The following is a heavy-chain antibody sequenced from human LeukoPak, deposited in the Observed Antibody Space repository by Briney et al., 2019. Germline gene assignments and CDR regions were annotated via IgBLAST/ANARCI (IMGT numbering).Heavy chain of an antibody. CDR1: GYTFTSYY. V-gene: IGHV1-46*01. Sequence: ASVKVPCKASGYTFTSYYMHWVRQAPGQGLEWMGIINPSGGSTSYAQKFQGRVTMTRDTSTSTVYMELSSLRSEDTAVYYCARAQGLGSYGPHGMDVWGQGTTVTVSS. CDR2: INPSGGST. D-gene: IGHD1-26*01. CDR3: ARAQGLGSYGPHGMDV. J-gene: IGHJ6*02.